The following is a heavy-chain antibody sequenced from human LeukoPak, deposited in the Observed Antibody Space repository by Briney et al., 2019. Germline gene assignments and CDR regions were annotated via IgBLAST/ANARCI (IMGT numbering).Heavy chain of an antibody. CDR1: EYSFTNYW. Sequence: GESLKISCKGSEYSFTNYWIGWVRQMPGKGLEWMGIIYPGDSDTRYSPSFQGQVTISADKSISTAYLQWSSLKASDTAIYYCARGGGDDMNWFDPWGQGTLVSVSS. CDR3: ARGGGDDMNWFDP. V-gene: IGHV5-51*01. CDR2: IYPGDSDT. D-gene: IGHD2-21*02. J-gene: IGHJ5*02.